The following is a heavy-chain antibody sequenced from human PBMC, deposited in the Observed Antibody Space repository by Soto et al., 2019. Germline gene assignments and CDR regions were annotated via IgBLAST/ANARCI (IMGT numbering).Heavy chain of an antibody. CDR1: GGTFSSYA. V-gene: IGHV1-69*01. J-gene: IGHJ4*02. Sequence: QVQLVQSGAEVKKPGSSVKVSCKASGGTFSSYAISWVRQSPGQGLEWMGGIIPIFGTANYAQKFQGRVTITADESTSTAYMELSSLRSEDTAVYYCASCMGSSGCYRGMSGDYWGQGTLVTVSS. D-gene: IGHD6-19*01. CDR2: IIPIFGTA. CDR3: ASCMGSSGCYRGMSGDY.